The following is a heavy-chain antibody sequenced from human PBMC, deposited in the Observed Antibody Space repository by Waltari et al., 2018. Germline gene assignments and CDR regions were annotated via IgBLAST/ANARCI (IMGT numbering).Heavy chain of an antibody. D-gene: IGHD3-3*01. CDR3: ARVRWSGYLSLPAFDI. CDR1: GGSIRSYY. J-gene: IGHJ3*02. Sequence: QVQLQESGPGLVKPLETLSLTCSVSGGSIRSYYWSWIRQPAGKGLEWIGHIFTSGITKYNPSLKSRVTMSVDTSKNQFSLKLSSVTAADTAVYYCARVRWSGYLSLPAFDIWGQGTMVTVSS. V-gene: IGHV4-4*07. CDR2: IFTSGIT.